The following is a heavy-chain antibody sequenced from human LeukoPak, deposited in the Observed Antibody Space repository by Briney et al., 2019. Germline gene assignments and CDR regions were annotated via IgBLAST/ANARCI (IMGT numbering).Heavy chain of an antibody. CDR1: GFTFSDYY. V-gene: IGHV3-11*04. CDR3: ARENLYSYGYYPPLYYYYYMDV. CDR2: ISSSGSTI. D-gene: IGHD5-18*01. J-gene: IGHJ6*03. Sequence: PGGSLRLSCAASGFTFSDYYMSWIRQAPGKGLEWVSYISSSGSTIYYADSVKGRFTISRDNAKNSLYLQMNSLRAEDTAVYYCARENLYSYGYYPPLYYYYYMDVWGKGTTVTVSS.